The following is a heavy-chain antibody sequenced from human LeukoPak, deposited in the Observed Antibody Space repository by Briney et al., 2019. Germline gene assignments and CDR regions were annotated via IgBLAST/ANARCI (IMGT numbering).Heavy chain of an antibody. D-gene: IGHD3-9*01. V-gene: IGHV4-59*10. CDR1: GGSFSGYY. J-gene: IGHJ4*02. CDR3: ARGRSNYDILTGYNAPYFDY. CDR2: IYTSGST. Sequence: SETLSLTCAVYGGSFSGYYWSWIRQPAGKGLEWIGRIYTSGSTNYNPSLKSRVTMSVDTSKDQFSLKLSSVTAADTAVYYCARGRSNYDILTGYNAPYFDYWGQGTLVTVSS.